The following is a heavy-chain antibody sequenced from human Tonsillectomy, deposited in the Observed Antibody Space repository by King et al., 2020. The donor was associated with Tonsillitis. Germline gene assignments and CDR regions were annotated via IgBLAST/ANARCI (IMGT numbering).Heavy chain of an antibody. J-gene: IGHJ4*02. D-gene: IGHD5-12*01. CDR3: TRGDIVTTTLLDY. CDR2: IKSDKSSK. V-gene: IGHV3-74*01. CDR1: GFPFSSYW. Sequence: VQLVESGGGLVQPGGSLRLSCAASGFPFSSYWMHWVRQAPGKGLVWVSLIKSDKSSKNYADSVKGRFTISRDNAKNTLYLQLNSLRAEDTAVYYCTRGDIVTTTLLDYWGQGTLVTVSS.